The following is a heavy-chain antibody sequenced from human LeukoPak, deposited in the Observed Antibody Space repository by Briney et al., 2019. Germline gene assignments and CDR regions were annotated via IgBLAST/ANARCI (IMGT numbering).Heavy chain of an antibody. Sequence: ASVKVSCKASGYTFTLYTMHWLRQAPGQRLEWMGWINDGNGNTKYSQKFQGRVTITRDTSTSTAYMELSSLRSGDTAVYYCARALEYAYGPDSFDIWGQGTMVTVSS. CDR2: INDGNGNT. J-gene: IGHJ3*02. D-gene: IGHD2/OR15-2a*01. CDR3: ARALEYAYGPDSFDI. CDR1: GYTFTLYT. V-gene: IGHV1-3*01.